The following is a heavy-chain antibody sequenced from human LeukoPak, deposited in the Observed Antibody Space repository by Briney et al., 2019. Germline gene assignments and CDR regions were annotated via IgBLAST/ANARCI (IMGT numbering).Heavy chain of an antibody. CDR2: IYYSGST. V-gene: IGHV4-61*01. J-gene: IGHJ2*01. D-gene: IGHD5-24*01. CDR1: GGSISSSSYY. CDR3: ARLVVGDGYNWGFDL. Sequence: PSETLSLTCTVSGGSISSSSYYWSWIRQPPGKGLEWIGYIYYSGSTNYNPSLKSRVTISVDTSKNQFSLKLSSVTAADTAVYYCARLVVGDGYNWGFDLWGRGTPVTVSS.